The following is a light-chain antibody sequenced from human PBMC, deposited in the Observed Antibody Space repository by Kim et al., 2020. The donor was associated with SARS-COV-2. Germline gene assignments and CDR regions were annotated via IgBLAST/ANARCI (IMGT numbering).Light chain of an antibody. CDR1: SLRRYY. CDR3: NSRDSSGNHYV. Sequence: ALGQTVRITCQGDSLRRYYASWYQQKPGQAPVLVIYGKNNRPSGIPDRFSGSSSGNTASLTITGAQAEDEADYYCNSRDSSGNHYVFGTGTKVT. J-gene: IGLJ1*01. CDR2: GKN. V-gene: IGLV3-19*01.